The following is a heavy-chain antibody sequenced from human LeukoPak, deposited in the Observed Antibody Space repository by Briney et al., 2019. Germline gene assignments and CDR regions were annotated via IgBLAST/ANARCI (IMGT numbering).Heavy chain of an antibody. CDR1: GGSISSYY. CDR2: IYYSGST. CDR3: TTDNSTGWLRSFDY. J-gene: IGHJ4*02. V-gene: IGHV4-59*01. Sequence: SETLSLTCTVSGGSISSYYWSWIRQPPGKGLEWIGYIYYSGSTNYNPSLKSRVTISVDTSKNQFSLKLSSVTAADTAVYYCTTDNSTGWLRSFDYWGQGTLVTVSS. D-gene: IGHD5-12*01.